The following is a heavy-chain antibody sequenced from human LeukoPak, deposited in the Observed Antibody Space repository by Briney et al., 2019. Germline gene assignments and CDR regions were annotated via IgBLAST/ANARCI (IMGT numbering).Heavy chain of an antibody. CDR1: GYTFTIHY. J-gene: IGHJ4*02. V-gene: IGHV1-46*01. CDR3: AAPGASGFVGNFWSGPLDF. CDR2: INPSAGST. Sequence: ASVTVSFRASGYTFTIHYMHWVRQAPGQGREGMGIINPSAGSTSYPQKFQGRVTMTRDTSTSTVYMELSSLRSEDTAVYYCAAPGASGFVGNFWSGPLDFWGQGTLVTVSS. D-gene: IGHD3-3*01.